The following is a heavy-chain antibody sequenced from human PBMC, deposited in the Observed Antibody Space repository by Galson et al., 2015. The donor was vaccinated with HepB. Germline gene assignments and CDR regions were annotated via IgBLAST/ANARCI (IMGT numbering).Heavy chain of an antibody. D-gene: IGHD4-17*01. CDR2: ISSSSSTI. J-gene: IGHJ1*01. V-gene: IGHV3-48*01. CDR1: GFTFSSYS. Sequence: SLRLSCAASGFTFSSYSMNWVRQAPGKGLEWVSYISSSSSTIYYADSVKGRFTISRDNAKNSLYLQMNSLRAEDTAVYYCARVWTVTMFQHWGQGTLVTVSS. CDR3: ARVWTVTMFQH.